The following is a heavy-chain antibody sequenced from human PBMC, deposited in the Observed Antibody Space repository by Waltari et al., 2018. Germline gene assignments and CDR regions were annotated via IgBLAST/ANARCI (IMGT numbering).Heavy chain of an antibody. J-gene: IGHJ4*02. CDR3: ASSYCSSTSCHDY. CDR2: IYYSGST. D-gene: IGHD2-2*01. V-gene: IGHV4-30-4*08. CDR1: GGSLSSGDYY. Sequence: QVQLQESGPGLVQPSQTLSLTCTVSGGSLSSGDYYWSWIRQPPGKGLEWIGYIYYSGSTYYNPSLKSRVTISVDTSKNQFSLKLSSVTAADTAVYYCASSYCSSTSCHDYWGQGTLVTVSS.